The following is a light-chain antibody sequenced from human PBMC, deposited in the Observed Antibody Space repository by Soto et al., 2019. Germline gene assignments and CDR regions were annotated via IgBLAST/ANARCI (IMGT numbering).Light chain of an antibody. J-gene: IGKJ1*01. CDR2: DAS. Sequence: DIQMTQSPSSLSSSVVYRVTITCQASQDISNYLSWYQQKPGKAPKLLIYDASSLESGVPSRFSGSGSGTEFTLTISSLQPDDFATYYCQQYHEYWFGQGTKVDI. CDR1: QDISNY. V-gene: IGKV1-33*01. CDR3: QQYHEYW.